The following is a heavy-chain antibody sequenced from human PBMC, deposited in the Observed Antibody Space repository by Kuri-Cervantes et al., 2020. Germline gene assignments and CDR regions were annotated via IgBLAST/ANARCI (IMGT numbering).Heavy chain of an antibody. CDR2: INPNSGGT. D-gene: IGHD2-2*01. CDR3: ARSRYCSSTSCPYYYYYYGMDV. J-gene: IGHJ6*02. CDR1: GYTFTGYY. V-gene: IGHV1-2*02. Sequence: ASVKVSCKASGYTFTGYYMHWVRQAPGQGLEWMGWINPNSGGTNYAQKFQGRVTMTTDTSTSTAYMELRSLRSDDTAVYYCARSRYCSSTSCPYYYYYYGMDVWGQGTTVTVSS.